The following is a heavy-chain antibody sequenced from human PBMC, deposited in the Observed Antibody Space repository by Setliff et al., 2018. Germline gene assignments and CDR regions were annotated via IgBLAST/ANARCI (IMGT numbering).Heavy chain of an antibody. CDR3: ARRRTVGATNRHRLYYFDY. D-gene: IGHD1-26*01. CDR1: GYTFTSYD. Sequence: ASVKVSCKASGYTFTSYDINWVRQATGQGLEWMGWMNPNSGNTGYAQKFQGRVTITRNTSISTAYMELSSLRSEDTAVYYCARRRTVGATNRHRLYYFDYWGQGTLVTVSS. J-gene: IGHJ4*02. V-gene: IGHV1-8*03. CDR2: MNPNSGNT.